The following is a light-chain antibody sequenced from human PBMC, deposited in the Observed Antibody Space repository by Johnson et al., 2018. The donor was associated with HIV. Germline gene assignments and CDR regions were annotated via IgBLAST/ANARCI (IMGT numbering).Light chain of an antibody. V-gene: IGLV1-51*02. CDR1: SSNIGNNY. CDR3: GIWDTRLSTGGV. CDR2: EDN. Sequence: QLVLTQPPSVSAAPGQKVTISCSGSSSNIGNNYVSWYRQLPGTAPKVLIYEDNKRPSGIPDRFSGSKSGTSATLGITGLQPGDEADYYCGIWDTRLSTGGVFGTGTKVTV. J-gene: IGLJ1*01.